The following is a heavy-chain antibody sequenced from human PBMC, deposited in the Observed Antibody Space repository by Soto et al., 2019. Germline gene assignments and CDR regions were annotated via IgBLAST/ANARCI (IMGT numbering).Heavy chain of an antibody. CDR2: ISYDGSEE. Sequence: QVQLVESGGGVVQPGKSLRLSCAASGFTFSSFAMHWVRQAPGRGLEWVTLISYDGSEEYYADSVKGRFTISRDDSQNTVHLQMNSLRAEDTAVYCCAGEDVHGLVHHYYYGVDLWSKGTAVTASS. CDR3: AGEDVHGLVHHYYYGVDL. D-gene: IGHD2-21*01. CDR1: GFTFSSFA. J-gene: IGHJ6*04. V-gene: IGHV3-30-3*01.